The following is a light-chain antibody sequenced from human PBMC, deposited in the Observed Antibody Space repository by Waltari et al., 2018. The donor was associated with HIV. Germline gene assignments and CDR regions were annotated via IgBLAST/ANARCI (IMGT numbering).Light chain of an antibody. CDR2: GNT. CDR3: QSYDNSLNAVV. V-gene: IGLV1-40*01. Sequence: QSVLTQPPSVSGALGQRVIMSCTGSSSKIGAREDVRRYQQLPGAVPKVLIYGNTNRPSGVPDRFSGSKSGASASLAIAGLQTDDEADYYCQSYDNSLNAVVFGGGTRLTVL. J-gene: IGLJ2*01. CDR1: SSKIGARED.